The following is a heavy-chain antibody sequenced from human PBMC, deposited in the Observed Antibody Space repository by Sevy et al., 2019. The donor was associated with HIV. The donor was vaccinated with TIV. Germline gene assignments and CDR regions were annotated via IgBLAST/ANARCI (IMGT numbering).Heavy chain of an antibody. J-gene: IGHJ6*02. Sequence: GGSLRLSCAASGFTFSRYAMSWVRQAPGKGLEWVSAMSGSGGSPYYADSVKGRFTIARDNSKKTLYLPMNSLRAEDTAVYYRATPYDRSGYYLYYYGMDVWGQGTTVTVSS. CDR3: ATPYDRSGYYLYYYGMDV. CDR2: MSGSGGSP. V-gene: IGHV3-23*01. CDR1: GFTFSRYA. D-gene: IGHD3-22*01.